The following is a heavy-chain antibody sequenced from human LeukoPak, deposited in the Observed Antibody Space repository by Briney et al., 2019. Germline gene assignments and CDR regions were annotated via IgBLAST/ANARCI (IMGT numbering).Heavy chain of an antibody. CDR1: GFTFSSYS. V-gene: IGHV3-21*01. D-gene: IGHD1-26*01. CDR3: AREVGATSFDY. Sequence: GGSLRLSCAASGFTFSSYSMNWIRQAPGKGLEWVSSISSSSSYIYYADSVKGRFTISRDNAKNSLYLQMNSLRAEDTAVYYCAREVGATSFDYWGQGTLVTVSS. CDR2: ISSSSSYI. J-gene: IGHJ4*02.